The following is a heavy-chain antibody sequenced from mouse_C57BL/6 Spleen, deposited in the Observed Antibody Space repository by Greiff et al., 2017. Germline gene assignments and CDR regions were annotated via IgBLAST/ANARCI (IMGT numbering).Heavy chain of an antibody. D-gene: IGHD2-12*01. CDR1: GYTFTDYY. J-gene: IGHJ4*01. CDR3: ARRVSYFRYAMDY. V-gene: IGHV1-26*01. CDR2: INPNNGGT. Sequence: EVQLQQSGPELVKPGASVKISCKASGYTFTDYYMNWVKQSHGKSLEWIGDINPNNGGTSYNQKFKGKATLTVDKSSSTAYMELRSLTSEDSAVYYCARRVSYFRYAMDYWGQGTSVTVSS.